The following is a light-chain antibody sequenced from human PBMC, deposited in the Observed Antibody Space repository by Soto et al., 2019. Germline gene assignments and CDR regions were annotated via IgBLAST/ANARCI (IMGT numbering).Light chain of an antibody. J-gene: IGKJ4*01. CDR2: KVS. Sequence: DVVMTQSPLSLPVSLGQPASISCGASQSLVYSDGNTYLSSFQQRPGQSPRRLIYKVSDRGSGVPDRFSGGGSGTDFTLKVSRVEAADVGHRPPLTFGGGTKVEIK. V-gene: IGKV2-30*01. CDR1: QSLVYSDGNTY. CDR3: LT.